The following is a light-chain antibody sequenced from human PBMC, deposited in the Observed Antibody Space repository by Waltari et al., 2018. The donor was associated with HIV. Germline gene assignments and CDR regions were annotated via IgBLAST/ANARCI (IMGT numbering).Light chain of an antibody. Sequence: SSELTQDPAVSVALGQTVRITCRGDNLNRYSSSWYQQKSGQAPVLVIYGKNHRPSGIPDRFSGSTAGSTASCTITGAQAEDEAAYYCNSRDTINNHVIFGGGTMLTVL. CDR2: GKN. CDR3: NSRDTINNHVI. V-gene: IGLV3-19*01. CDR1: NLNRYS. J-gene: IGLJ2*01.